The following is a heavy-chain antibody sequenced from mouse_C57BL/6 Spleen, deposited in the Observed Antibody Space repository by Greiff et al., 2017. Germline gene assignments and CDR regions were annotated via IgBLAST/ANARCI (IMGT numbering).Heavy chain of an antibody. D-gene: IGHD2-3*01. V-gene: IGHV5-16*01. CDR2: INYDGSST. J-gene: IGHJ2*01. CDR3: AREGYDGYPFDY. Sequence: VQLKESEGGLVQPGSSMKLSCTASGFTFSDYYMAWVRQVPEKGLEWVANINYDGSSTYYLDSLKSRFIISRDNAKNILYLQMSSLKSEDTATYYCAREGYDGYPFDYWGQGTTLTVSS. CDR1: GFTFSDYY.